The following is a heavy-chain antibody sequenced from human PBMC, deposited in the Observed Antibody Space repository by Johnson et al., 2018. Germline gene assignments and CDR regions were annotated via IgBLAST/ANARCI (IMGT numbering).Heavy chain of an antibody. V-gene: IGHV3-53*01. CDR1: GFTVSSNY. J-gene: IGHJ6*02. D-gene: IGHD2-2*01. CDR2: IYSGGST. CDR3: ARDRIVVVPAASGYYYYGMDV. Sequence: VQLVESGGGLIQPGGSLRLSCAASGFTVSSNYMSWVRQAPGTGLEWVSVIYSGGSTYYADSVKGRFTISRDHSKNTLYLQMNSLRAEDTAVYYCARDRIVVVPAASGYYYYGMDVWGQGTMVTVSS.